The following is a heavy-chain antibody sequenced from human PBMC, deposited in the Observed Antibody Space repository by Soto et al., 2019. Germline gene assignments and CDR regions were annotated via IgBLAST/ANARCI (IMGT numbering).Heavy chain of an antibody. CDR2: ISGSGFST. CDR3: SRDLGKGECSWNHPYYYYY. D-gene: IGHD6-13*01. J-gene: IGHJ4*02. Sequence: GGSLRLSCAASAFTFSSYAMTWVRQAPGKGLEWVSAISGSGFSTYYADSVKGRFTISRDNSKNTLYLQMNSLRADDTAVYYCSRDLGKGECSWNHPYYYYYWGQGTLVTVSS. V-gene: IGHV3-23*01. CDR1: AFTFSSYA.